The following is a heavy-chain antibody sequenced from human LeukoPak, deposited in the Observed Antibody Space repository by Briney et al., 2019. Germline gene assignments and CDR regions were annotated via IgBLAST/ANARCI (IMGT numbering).Heavy chain of an antibody. CDR3: ARERWHCRVNCYSVYYYALDV. CDR1: GYTFTNYA. D-gene: IGHD2-15*01. CDR2: INPGNGDT. Sequence: ASVKVSCKGSGYTFTNYAVHWVRQAPGQRLEWLGWINPGNGDTKYSQNFQGRVTVTSDTSAATAYVELNSLTSEDTAVYYCARERWHCRVNCYSVYYYALDVRGQGTTVTVSS. V-gene: IGHV1-3*01. J-gene: IGHJ6*02.